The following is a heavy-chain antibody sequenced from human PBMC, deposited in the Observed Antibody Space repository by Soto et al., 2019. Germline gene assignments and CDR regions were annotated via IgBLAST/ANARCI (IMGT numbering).Heavy chain of an antibody. V-gene: IGHV4-39*01. J-gene: IGHJ6*02. Sequence: PSETLSLTCTVSGDYISSSSYYWGWIRQPPGKGLEWIGSIYYSGSTYYNPSLKSRVTISVDTSKNQFSPKLSSVTAADTAVYYCARLPLVGSWIYTIYGMDVWGQGTTVTVSS. CDR2: IYYSGST. D-gene: IGHD5-12*01. CDR1: GDYISSSSYY. CDR3: ARLPLVGSWIYTIYGMDV.